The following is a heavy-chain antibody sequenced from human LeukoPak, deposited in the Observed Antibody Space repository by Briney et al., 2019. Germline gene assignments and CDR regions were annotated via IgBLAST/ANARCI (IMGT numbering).Heavy chain of an antibody. J-gene: IGHJ4*02. V-gene: IGHV3-30*02. CDR2: IHHDGSNK. CDR3: ARVKGEGAHFDY. Sequence: GGTLRLSCAASGFTFSSYGMHWVRQAPGKGLDWVAFIHHDGSNKYYADSVRGRFTISRDNSKNSLYLQMNSLRAEDTAVYYCARVKGEGAHFDYWGQGTLVTVSS. CDR1: GFTFSSYG. D-gene: IGHD1-26*01.